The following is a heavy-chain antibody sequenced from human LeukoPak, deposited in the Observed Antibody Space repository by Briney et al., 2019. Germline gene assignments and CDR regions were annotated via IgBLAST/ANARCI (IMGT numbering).Heavy chain of an antibody. J-gene: IGHJ4*02. CDR3: AAKGNGYSGIYVFAH. Sequence: GGSLRLSCAASGFTFSSYGMHWVRQAPGKGLEGVSVLYSSGGTNYADSVKGRFTVSRDNSENTLHLQMNSLRAEDTAVYYCAAKGNGYSGIYVFAHWGQGTLVTVSS. V-gene: IGHV3-66*01. D-gene: IGHD1-26*01. CDR1: GFTFSSYG. CDR2: LYSSGGT.